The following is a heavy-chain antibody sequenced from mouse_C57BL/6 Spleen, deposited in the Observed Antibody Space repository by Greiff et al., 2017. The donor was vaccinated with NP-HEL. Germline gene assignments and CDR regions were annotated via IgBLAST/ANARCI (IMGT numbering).Heavy chain of an antibody. CDR3: AREGAYYGNIDY. CDR1: GFTFSSYA. D-gene: IGHD2-10*01. Sequence: EVKLVESGGGLVKPGGFLKLSCAASGFTFSSYAMSWVRQTPEKRLEWVATISDGGSYTYYPDNVKGRFTISRDNAKNNLYLQMSHLKSEDTAMYYCAREGAYYGNIDYWGQGTTLTVSS. CDR2: ISDGGSYT. V-gene: IGHV5-4*01. J-gene: IGHJ2*01.